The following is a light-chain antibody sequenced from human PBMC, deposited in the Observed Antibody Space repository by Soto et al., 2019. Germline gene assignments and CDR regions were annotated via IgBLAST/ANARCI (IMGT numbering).Light chain of an antibody. Sequence: ETVMTQSPATLSVSPGERATLSCRASQSVSSDLAWYQQKPGQAPRLLIFDASTRATGIPARFSGSGSGTEFTLTITSLQSEDFAVYYCQQYNAWPRTFGQGTKVDIK. CDR1: QSVSSD. CDR3: QQYNAWPRT. V-gene: IGKV3-15*01. J-gene: IGKJ1*01. CDR2: DAS.